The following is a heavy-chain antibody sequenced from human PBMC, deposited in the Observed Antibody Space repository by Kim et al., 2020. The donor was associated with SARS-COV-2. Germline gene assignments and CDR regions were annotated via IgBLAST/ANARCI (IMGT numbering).Heavy chain of an antibody. CDR2: IYYSGST. V-gene: IGHV4-59*13. CDR3: ASWKTGGYGEHAFDI. J-gene: IGHJ3*02. D-gene: IGHD1-1*01. Sequence: SETLSLTCTVSGGSISSYYWSWIRQPPGKGLEWIGYIYYSGSTNYNPSLKSRVTISVDTSKNQFSLKLSSVTAADTAVYYCASWKTGGYGEHAFDIWGQGTMVTISS. CDR1: GGSISSYY.